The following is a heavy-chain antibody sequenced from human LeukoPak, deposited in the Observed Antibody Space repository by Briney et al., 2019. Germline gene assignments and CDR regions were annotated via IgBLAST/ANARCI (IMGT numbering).Heavy chain of an antibody. CDR1: GFTFSSYG. CDR3: AVAPAGRGVSFDL. J-gene: IGHJ3*01. Sequence: GGSLRLSCAASGFTFSSYGMHWVRQAPGKGLVWVSRINLDGSNTTYADSVRGRFSISRDNDKKKLYLQMDSLRVEDTAVYYCAVAPAGRGVSFDLWGPGTMVTVSS. CDR2: INLDGSNT. D-gene: IGHD6-25*01. V-gene: IGHV3-74*01.